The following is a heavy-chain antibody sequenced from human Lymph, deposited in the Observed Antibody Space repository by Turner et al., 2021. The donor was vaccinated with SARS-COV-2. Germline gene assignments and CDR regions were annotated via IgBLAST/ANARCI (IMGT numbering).Heavy chain of an antibody. CDR3: ARQRLTRYGMDV. J-gene: IGHJ6*02. Sequence: QLQLQESGPGLVKPSETLSLTCTVPGGPISSSSYYWGWIRQPPGKGLEWIGSIYYSGTTYYNPSLKSRVTISVDTSKNQFSLKLSSVTAADTAVYYCARQRLTRYGMDVWGQGTTVTVSS. CDR1: GGPISSSSYY. D-gene: IGHD2-21*02. V-gene: IGHV4-39*01. CDR2: IYYSGTT.